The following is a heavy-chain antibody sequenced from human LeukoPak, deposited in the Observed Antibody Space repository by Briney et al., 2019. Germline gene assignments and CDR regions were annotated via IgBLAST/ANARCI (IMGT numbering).Heavy chain of an antibody. CDR1: GFTFRRYG. Sequence: PGGSLRLSCAASGFTFRRYGMIWVRQAPGKGLEWVSVISGSGGSTYYADSVKGRFTISRDNSKNTLYLQMNGLRAEDTAVYYCAKETYYYDSSGRLANFDYWGQGALVTVSS. V-gene: IGHV3-23*01. CDR3: AKETYYYDSSGRLANFDY. CDR2: ISGSGGST. J-gene: IGHJ4*02. D-gene: IGHD3-22*01.